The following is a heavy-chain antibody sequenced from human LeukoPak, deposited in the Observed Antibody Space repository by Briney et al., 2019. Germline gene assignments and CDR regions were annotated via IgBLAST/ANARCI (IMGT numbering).Heavy chain of an antibody. J-gene: IGHJ4*02. Sequence: GGSLRLSCAASGFTFSSYAMHWVRQAPGKGLEWVAVISYDGSNKYYADSVKGRFTISRDNSKNTLYLQMNSLRAEDTAVYYCAKGTRDAGYCFDYWGQGTLVTVSS. CDR1: GFTFSSYA. D-gene: IGHD1-7*01. CDR2: ISYDGSNK. CDR3: AKGTRDAGYCFDY. V-gene: IGHV3-30-3*01.